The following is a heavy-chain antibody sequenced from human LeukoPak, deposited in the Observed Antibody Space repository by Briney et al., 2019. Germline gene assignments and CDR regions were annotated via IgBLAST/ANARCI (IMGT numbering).Heavy chain of an antibody. J-gene: IGHJ4*02. CDR1: GYSISSGYY. CDR2: IYHSGST. D-gene: IGHD3-22*01. V-gene: IGHV4-38-2*02. CDR3: ARVAFTMIVRREIDY. Sequence: PSETLSLTCTVSGYSISSGYYWGWIRQPPGKGLEWIGSIYHSGSTYYNPSLKSRVTISVDTSKNQFSLKLSSVTAADTAVYYCARVAFTMIVRREIDYWGQGTLVTVSS.